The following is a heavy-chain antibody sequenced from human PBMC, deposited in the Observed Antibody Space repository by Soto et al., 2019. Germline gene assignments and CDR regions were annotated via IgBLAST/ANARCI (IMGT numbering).Heavy chain of an antibody. D-gene: IGHD1-1*01. J-gene: IGHJ5*02. CDR3: ARRDVMTTLNWFDP. CDR2: IYYSGST. V-gene: IGHV4-39*01. Sequence: QLQLQESGPGLVKSSETLSLTCTVSGGSISSRSYYWGWIRQPPGKGLEWIGSIYYSGSTYYNPSLKSRVTISVDTSKNQFSLKLSSVTAADTAVYYCARRDVMTTLNWFDPWGQGTLVIVSS. CDR1: GGSISSRSYY.